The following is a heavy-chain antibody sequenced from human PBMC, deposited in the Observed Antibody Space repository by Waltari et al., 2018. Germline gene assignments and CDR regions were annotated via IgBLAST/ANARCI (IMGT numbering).Heavy chain of an antibody. CDR3: ALWESGWRAFRF. Sequence: QVQLQESGPGLVKSSETLSLTCTVSGVSVSGYFWNWIRQAPVKGPEWIGYIRHTGDTKQNPSLKSRVTMSVDTSRNDFSLRLSSVTAADTAVYYCALWESGWRAFRFWGQGTLGTVSS. D-gene: IGHD6-19*01. V-gene: IGHV4-59*08. CDR1: GVSVSGYF. CDR2: IRHTGDT. J-gene: IGHJ4*03.